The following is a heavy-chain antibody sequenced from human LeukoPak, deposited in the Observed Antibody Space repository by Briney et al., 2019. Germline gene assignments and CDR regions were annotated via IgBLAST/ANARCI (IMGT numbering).Heavy chain of an antibody. Sequence: GGSLRLSCVASGFMFSDHAFHWVRQSPDKGLKWVALIGSDGSKKYYADSVQGRFTVSRENSKNTLFLQMNTLRADDTAVYFCARQMTSTRLFDSWGQGTLVTVSS. CDR1: GFMFSDHA. V-gene: IGHV3-30*04. D-gene: IGHD5/OR15-5a*01. CDR3: ARQMTSTRLFDS. J-gene: IGHJ4*02. CDR2: IGSDGSKK.